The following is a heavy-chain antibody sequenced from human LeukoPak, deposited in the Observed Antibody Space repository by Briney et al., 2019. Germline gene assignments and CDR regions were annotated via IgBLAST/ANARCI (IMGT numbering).Heavy chain of an antibody. CDR3: ARAGHYYDSSGYLN. CDR1: GYTFINYY. CDR2: INPNSGGT. V-gene: IGHV1-18*04. J-gene: IGHJ4*02. D-gene: IGHD3-22*01. Sequence: GASVKVSCKASGYTFINYYMNWVRQAPGQGLEWMGWINPNSGGTNYAQKLQGRVTMTTDTSTSTAYMELRSLRSDDTAVYYRARAGHYYDSSGYLNWGQGTLVTVSS.